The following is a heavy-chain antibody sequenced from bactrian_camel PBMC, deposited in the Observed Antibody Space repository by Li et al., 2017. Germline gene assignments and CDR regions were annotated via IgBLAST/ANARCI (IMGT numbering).Heavy chain of an antibody. CDR1: GYTDSVNV. Sequence: HVQLVESGGGSVEAGGSVRLSCTASGYTDSVNVMGWFRQAPGKEREGVAFTYFRDGGSAAYADSVKGRFTMSRDNVKNTLYLQMNSLKTEDTAVYYCARRWTTTTIHPLSVERGQGTQVTVS. D-gene: IGHD2*01. J-gene: IGHJ4*01. V-gene: IGHV3S54*01. CDR3: ARRWTTTTIHPLSVE. CDR2: TYFRDGGSA.